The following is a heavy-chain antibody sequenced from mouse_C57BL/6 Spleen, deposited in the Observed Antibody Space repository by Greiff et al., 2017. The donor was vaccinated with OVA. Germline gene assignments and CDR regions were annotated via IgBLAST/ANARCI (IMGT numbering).Heavy chain of an antibody. V-gene: IGHV1-81*01. CDR3: ARRYSIYGDYAMDY. CDR2: IYPRSGNT. J-gene: IGHJ4*01. Sequence: QVQLQQSGAELARPGASVKLSCKASGYTFTSYGISWVKQSTGQGLEWIGEIYPRSGNTYYNEKFKGKATLTADKSSSTAYMELRGLTSEDAAVYCCARRYSIYGDYAMDYWGQRTSVTVSS. CDR1: GYTFTSYG. D-gene: IGHD2-5*01.